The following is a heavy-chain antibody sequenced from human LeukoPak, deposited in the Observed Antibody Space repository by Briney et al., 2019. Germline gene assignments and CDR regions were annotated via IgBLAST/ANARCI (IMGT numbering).Heavy chain of an antibody. J-gene: IGHJ3*02. Sequence: SETLSLTCTVSGGSISSYYWSWIRQPPGKGLEWIGYIYYSGSTNYNPSLKSRVTISVDTSKNQFSLKLSSVTAADTAVYYCARADVNTAMVWAAFDIWGQGTMVTVSS. CDR2: IYYSGST. CDR3: ARADVNTAMVWAAFDI. V-gene: IGHV4-59*08. D-gene: IGHD5-18*01. CDR1: GGSISSYY.